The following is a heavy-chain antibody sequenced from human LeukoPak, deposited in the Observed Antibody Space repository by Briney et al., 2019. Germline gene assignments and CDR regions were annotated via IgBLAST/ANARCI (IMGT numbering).Heavy chain of an antibody. CDR2: IGTASDT. V-gene: IGHV3-13*01. D-gene: IGHD1-1*01. CDR3: ARGPPRGKYYYMDV. CDR1: GFTFSSFD. Sequence: QPGGSLRLSCAASGFTFSSFDMHWVRQPTGQGLEWVSTIGTASDTYYPGSVEGRFTLSRDNAKNSLYLQMNSLTAGDTAVYYCARGPPRGKYYYMDVWGKGTTATVSS. J-gene: IGHJ6*03.